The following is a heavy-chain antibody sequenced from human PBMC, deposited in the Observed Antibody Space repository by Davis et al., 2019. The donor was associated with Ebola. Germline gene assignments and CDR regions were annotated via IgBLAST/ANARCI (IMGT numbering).Heavy chain of an antibody. Sequence: MPSETLSLTCTVSVASISSYFWSWIRQSPGKGLEWIGYIYSTGSTNYNPSLNSRVTLSVDTSKNQFSLKVTSVTAADTAVYYCARVAVYVWGSYRYAVIDYWGQGTLVTVSS. CDR3: ARVAVYVWGSYRYAVIDY. V-gene: IGHV4-59*01. CDR1: VASISSYF. J-gene: IGHJ4*02. D-gene: IGHD3-16*02. CDR2: IYSTGST.